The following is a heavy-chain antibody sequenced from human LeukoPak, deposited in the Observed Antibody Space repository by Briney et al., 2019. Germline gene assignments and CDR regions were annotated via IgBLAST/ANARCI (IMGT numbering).Heavy chain of an antibody. D-gene: IGHD3-16*01. CDR2: LDSGGNT. CDR3: AEGGEFDY. V-gene: IGHV3-53*01. Sequence: GGSLRLSCAASGVTVSRNYMSWVRQAPGKGLEWVSVLDSGGNTHYADSVKGRFTISRDNAKNTLYLQMNSLRAKDTAVYYCAEGGEFDYWGQGTLVTVSS. J-gene: IGHJ4*02. CDR1: GVTVSRNY.